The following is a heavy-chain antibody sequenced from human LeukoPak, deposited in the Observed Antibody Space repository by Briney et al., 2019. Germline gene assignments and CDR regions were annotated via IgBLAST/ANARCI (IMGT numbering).Heavy chain of an antibody. J-gene: IGHJ4*02. CDR1: GGSISSYY. CDR2: IYYSGST. Sequence: TSETLSLTCTVSGGSISSYYWSWIRQPPGKGLEWIGYIYYSGSTNYNPSLKSRVTISVDTSKNQFSLKLSSVTAADTAVYYCARGRYCSGGSCYDYWGQGTLVTFSS. V-gene: IGHV4-59*08. CDR3: ARGRYCSGGSCYDY. D-gene: IGHD2-15*01.